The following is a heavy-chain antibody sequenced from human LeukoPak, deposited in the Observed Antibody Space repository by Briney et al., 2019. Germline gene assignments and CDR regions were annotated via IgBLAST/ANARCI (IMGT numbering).Heavy chain of an antibody. CDR1: GFIFDDYA. Sequence: GRSLRLSCAASGFIFDDYAMHWVRQVPGKGLEWVSGISWNSGSIGYADSVKGRFTISRDNAKNSLYLQMNSLRAEDTTLYYCAKDRGYSYGYNSESFDYWGQGTLVTVSS. J-gene: IGHJ4*02. CDR3: AKDRGYSYGYNSESFDY. CDR2: ISWNSGSI. D-gene: IGHD5-18*01. V-gene: IGHV3-9*01.